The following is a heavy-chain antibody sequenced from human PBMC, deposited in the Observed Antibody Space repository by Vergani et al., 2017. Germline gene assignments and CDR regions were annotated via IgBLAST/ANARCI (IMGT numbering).Heavy chain of an antibody. Sequence: QVQLQESGPGLVKPPGTLCLTCAVSGDSISSNNCWTWVRQPPGKGLEWIGVICHTEDTKYSPSLKSRFTVSVDESRNLFSLELNSVTAADTAVYYCATIGDRRWGYYFDYWGQGILVTVSS. CDR1: GDSISSNNC. J-gene: IGHJ4*02. D-gene: IGHD3-16*01. V-gene: IGHV4-4*03. CDR2: ICHTEDT. CDR3: ATIGDRRWGYYFDY.